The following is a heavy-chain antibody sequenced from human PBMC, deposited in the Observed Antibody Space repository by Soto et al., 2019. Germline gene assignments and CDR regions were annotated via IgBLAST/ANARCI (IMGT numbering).Heavy chain of an antibody. V-gene: IGHV1-18*01. Sequence: GASVKVSCKASGYTFTSYGVSWVRQAPGQGLEWMGWISAYNGNTNYAQKLQGRVTMITDTSTSTAYMELRSLRSDDTAVYYCARVGCSGGSCYSHYYYYYMDVWGKGTTVTDSS. J-gene: IGHJ6*03. CDR2: ISAYNGNT. CDR1: GYTFTSYG. D-gene: IGHD2-15*01. CDR3: ARVGCSGGSCYSHYYYYYMDV.